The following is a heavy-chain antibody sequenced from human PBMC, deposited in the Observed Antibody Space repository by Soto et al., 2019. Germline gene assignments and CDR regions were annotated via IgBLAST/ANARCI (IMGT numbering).Heavy chain of an antibody. CDR3: ARVSVDTAMVDPFDY. Sequence: QVSRMRSEYPYTSYHMLHGRNPPRQGLEWMGIINPSGGSTSYAQKFQGRVTMTRDTSTSTVYMELSSLRSEDTAVYYCARVSVDTAMVDPFDYWGQGTLVTVSS. V-gene: IGHV1-46*01. D-gene: IGHD5-18*01. J-gene: IGHJ4*02. CDR1: EYPYTSYH. CDR2: INPSGGST.